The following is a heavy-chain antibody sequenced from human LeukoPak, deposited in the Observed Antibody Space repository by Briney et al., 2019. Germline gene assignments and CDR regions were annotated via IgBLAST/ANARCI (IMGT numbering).Heavy chain of an antibody. Sequence: GGSLRLSCAASGLTFKNYAMTWVRQAPGKGLEWVSAISGSGGSTYYADSVKGRFTISRDNSKNTLYLQTNSLRAEDTAVYYCAKLGFGELSSPHDAFDIWGQGTMVTVSS. V-gene: IGHV3-23*01. CDR3: AKLGFGELSSPHDAFDI. D-gene: IGHD3-10*01. J-gene: IGHJ3*02. CDR2: ISGSGGST. CDR1: GLTFKNYA.